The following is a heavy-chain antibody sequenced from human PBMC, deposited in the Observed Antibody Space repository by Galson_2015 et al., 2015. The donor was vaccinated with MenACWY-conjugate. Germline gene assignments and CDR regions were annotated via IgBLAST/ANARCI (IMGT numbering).Heavy chain of an antibody. J-gene: IGHJ4*02. V-gene: IGHV1-8*01. CDR2: MNPNSGNT. D-gene: IGHD7-27*01. Sequence: SVKVSCKASGYTFTFHDMSWVRQATGRGLERLGWMNPNSGNTGYAQKFQGRVTMTRNTSITTAYMELSSLNSEDTAVYFCARLTGGRFDLWGQGTLVTVSS. CDR1: GYTFTFHD. CDR3: ARLTGGRFDL.